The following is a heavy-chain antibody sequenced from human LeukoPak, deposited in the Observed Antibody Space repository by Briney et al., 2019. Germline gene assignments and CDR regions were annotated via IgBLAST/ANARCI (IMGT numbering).Heavy chain of an antibody. CDR3: ARVTWGGDCRAHYNYSYMDV. J-gene: IGHJ6*03. V-gene: IGHV4-61*02. Sequence: SETLSLTCTVSGGSISSGNYYWSWIRQPAGKGLEWIGRIYTRGSTKYTPSLKSRVTMSVDTSKNQFSLKLSSMTAADTAVYYCARVTWGGDCRAHYNYSYMDVWGKGTTVTISS. D-gene: IGHD2-21*02. CDR1: GGSISSGNYY. CDR2: IYTRGST.